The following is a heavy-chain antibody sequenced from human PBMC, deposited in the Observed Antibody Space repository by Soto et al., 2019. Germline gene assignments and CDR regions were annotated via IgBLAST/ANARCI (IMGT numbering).Heavy chain of an antibody. V-gene: IGHV3-7*03. D-gene: IGHD3-10*01. CDR1: GFTFSDSW. CDR2: IKPDESEK. CDR3: AKDRDYPRDYFHY. Sequence: EVQLVESGGGLVQPGGSLRLSCTASGFTFSDSWMTWVRQAPGKGLEWVARIKPDESEKKYADSVKGRFSISRDNAKNSMYLQMDSLRAEDTAVYYCAKDRDYPRDYFHYWGQGTLVTVSS. J-gene: IGHJ4*02.